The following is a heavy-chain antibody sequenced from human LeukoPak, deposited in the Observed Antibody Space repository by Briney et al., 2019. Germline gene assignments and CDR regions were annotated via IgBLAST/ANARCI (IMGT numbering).Heavy chain of an antibody. Sequence: GSLRLSCAASGFTFSTYSMNWVRQPPGKGLEWIGSIYYSGSTYYNPSLKSRVTIPVDTSKNQFSLKLSSVTAADTAVYYCARLVGQQLVIWWGQGTLVTVSS. CDR3: ARLVGQQLVIW. CDR1: GFTFSTYS. D-gene: IGHD6-13*01. J-gene: IGHJ4*02. V-gene: IGHV4-39*07. CDR2: IYYSGST.